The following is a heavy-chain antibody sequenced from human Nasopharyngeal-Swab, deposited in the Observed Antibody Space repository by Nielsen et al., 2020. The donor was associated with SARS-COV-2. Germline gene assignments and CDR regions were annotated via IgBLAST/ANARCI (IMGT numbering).Heavy chain of an antibody. CDR3: ARGYYDILTGWMGYLQH. CDR1: GGSISSSSYY. CDR2: IYYSGST. Sequence: SETLSLTCTVSGGSISSSSYYWGWIRQPPGKGLEWIGNIYYSGSTYYNPSLKSRVTISVDTSKNQFSLKLSSVTAADTAVYYCARGYYDILTGWMGYLQHWGQGTLVTVSS. J-gene: IGHJ1*01. V-gene: IGHV4-39*01. D-gene: IGHD3-9*01.